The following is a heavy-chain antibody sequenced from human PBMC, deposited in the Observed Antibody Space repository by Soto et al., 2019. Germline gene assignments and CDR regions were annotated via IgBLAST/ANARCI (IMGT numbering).Heavy chain of an antibody. Sequence: ASVEVSCKASGYSFSSYGISWVRQAPGQGLEWMGWISVSNGNTNYAPKFQGRVTMTTDTSTSTAYMELRSLRSDDTAVYYCATSYDSGFDPWGQGTLVTVSS. CDR1: GYSFSSYG. D-gene: IGHD5-12*01. CDR3: ATSYDSGFDP. CDR2: ISVSNGNT. J-gene: IGHJ5*02. V-gene: IGHV1-18*04.